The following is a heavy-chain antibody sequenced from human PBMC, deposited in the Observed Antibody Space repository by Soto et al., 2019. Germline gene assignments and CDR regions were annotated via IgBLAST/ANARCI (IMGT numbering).Heavy chain of an antibody. D-gene: IGHD2-2*01. CDR1: GYTFANYW. CDR2: IDPSDSRT. Sequence: GESLKISCESSGYTFANYWIGWVRQVPGKGLEWVAIIDPSDSRTIYSPSVQGQVTISADKSISTAYLQCTSLQASDTAIYYCAKSKPSTSVRYLQHWRQRTPATASS. V-gene: IGHV5-51*01. CDR3: AKSKPSTSVRYLQH. J-gene: IGHJ1*01.